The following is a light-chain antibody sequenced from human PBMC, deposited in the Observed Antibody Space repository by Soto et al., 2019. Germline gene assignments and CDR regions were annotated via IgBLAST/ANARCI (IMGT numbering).Light chain of an antibody. J-gene: IGKJ4*01. Sequence: EIVLTQSPATLSLSPGERATLSCRASQSVGGYLDWYQQKPGQAPRLLIYDASNRASGIPARFSGSGSGTDFTLTISSLEPEDLAVYYCHQRSNWPPLTFGGETKVEIK. CDR3: HQRSNWPPLT. V-gene: IGKV3-11*01. CDR2: DAS. CDR1: QSVGGY.